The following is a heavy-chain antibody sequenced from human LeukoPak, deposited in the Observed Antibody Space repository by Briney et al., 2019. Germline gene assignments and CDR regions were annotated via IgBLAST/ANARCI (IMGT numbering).Heavy chain of an antibody. D-gene: IGHD3-10*01. J-gene: IGHJ3*02. V-gene: IGHV4-59*01. CDR3: ARGIRITMVRGVINDAFDI. CDR1: GGSISSYY. Sequence: SETLSLTCTVSGGSISSYYWSWIRQPPGKGLEWIGYIYYSGSTNYNPSLKSRVTISVDTSKNQFSLKLSSVTAADTAVYYCARGIRITMVRGVINDAFDIWGQGTMATVSS. CDR2: IYYSGST.